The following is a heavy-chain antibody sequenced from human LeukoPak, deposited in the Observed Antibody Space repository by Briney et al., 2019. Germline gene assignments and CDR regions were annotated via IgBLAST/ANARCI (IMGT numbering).Heavy chain of an antibody. CDR1: GFPFSSRD. J-gene: IGHJ4*02. V-gene: IGHV3-23*01. D-gene: IGHD5/OR15-5a*01. CDR2: ISGSGGTT. Sequence: GGSLRLSCAASGFPFSSRDMKWVRQAPGKGLEWVSVISGSGGTTSDTDCEKGRFTISRDNSKNMVYLQMNSLRAEDTAVYYCTRGRSLAYWGQGTLVTVSS. CDR3: TRGRSLAY.